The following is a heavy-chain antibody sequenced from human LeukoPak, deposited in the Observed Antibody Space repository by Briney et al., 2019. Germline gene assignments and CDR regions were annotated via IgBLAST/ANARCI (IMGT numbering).Heavy chain of an antibody. V-gene: IGHV4-59*01. CDR2: IYYSGST. J-gene: IGHJ3*02. CDR3: ASLNWGHDAFDI. CDR1: GGSISSYY. Sequence: SETLSLTCTVSGGSISSYYWSWIRQPPGKGLEWIGYIYYSGSTNYNPSLKSRVTISVDTSKNQLSLKLSSVTAADTAVYYCASLNWGHDAFDIWGQGTMVTVSS. D-gene: IGHD7-27*01.